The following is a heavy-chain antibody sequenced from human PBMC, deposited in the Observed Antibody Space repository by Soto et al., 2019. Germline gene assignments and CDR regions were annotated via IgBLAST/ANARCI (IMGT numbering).Heavy chain of an antibody. V-gene: IGHV3-53*01. CDR1: GFTVSNNY. D-gene: IGHD6-25*01. J-gene: IGHJ4*02. Sequence: EVQLVESGGGLIQPGGSLRLSCAVSGFTVSNNYMSWVRQAPGKGLEGVSVIYSGGYTAYGDSVKGRFTISRDNSKNKLFFKMKSGGADDTAVYSWATQRGGGGYWGQGTLVTVSS. CDR3: ATQRGGGGY. CDR2: IYSGGYT.